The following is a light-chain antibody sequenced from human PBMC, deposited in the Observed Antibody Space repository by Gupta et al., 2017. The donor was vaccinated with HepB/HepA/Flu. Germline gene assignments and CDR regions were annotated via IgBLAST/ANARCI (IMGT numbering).Light chain of an antibody. CDR2: AAS. Sequence: IQMTQSPSSLSASVGDRVTITCRASQSISSYLNWYQEKPGKAPKFLIYAASSLQSGVPSRFSGSGSGTDFTLTISSLQPEDFATYYCQQSYSTPRDTFGQGTKLEIK. V-gene: IGKV1-39*01. CDR1: QSISSY. J-gene: IGKJ2*01. CDR3: QQSYSTPRDT.